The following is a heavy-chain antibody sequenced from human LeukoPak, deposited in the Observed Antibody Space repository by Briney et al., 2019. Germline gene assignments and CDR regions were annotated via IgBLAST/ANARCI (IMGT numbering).Heavy chain of an antibody. CDR2: ISSDSGTL. CDR3: ARGGTETYYYDSSGYYYC. D-gene: IGHD3-22*01. CDR1: GFTFSAYH. V-gene: IGHV3-48*01. J-gene: IGHJ4*02. Sequence: PGGSLRLSCASSGFTFSAYHMNWVRQAPGKGLEWISFISSDSGTLYYADSVKGRFTISRDNSKNTLYLQMNSLRAEDTAVYYCARGGTETYYYDSSGYYYCWGQGTLVTVSS.